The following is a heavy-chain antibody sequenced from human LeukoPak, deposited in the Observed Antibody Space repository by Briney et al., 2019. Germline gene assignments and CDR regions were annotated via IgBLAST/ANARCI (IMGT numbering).Heavy chain of an antibody. CDR1: GFTFSSYW. CDR2: IKQDGSEK. Sequence: GGSLRLSCAASGFTFSSYWMSWVRQAPGKGLEWGANIKQDGSEKYYVDSVKGRFTISRDNAKNSLYLQMNSLRAEDTAVYYCAREALLYCSSTSCPIDYWGQGTLVTVSS. V-gene: IGHV3-7*03. J-gene: IGHJ4*02. CDR3: AREALLYCSSTSCPIDY. D-gene: IGHD2-2*01.